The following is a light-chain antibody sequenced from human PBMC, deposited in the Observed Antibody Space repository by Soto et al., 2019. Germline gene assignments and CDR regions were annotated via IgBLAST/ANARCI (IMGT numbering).Light chain of an antibody. V-gene: IGLV2-14*01. CDR1: SSDVGGYNY. CDR3: SSYTSSSTYV. J-gene: IGLJ1*01. CDR2: DVS. Sequence: QSVLTQPASVSGSPGQSITISCTGTSSDVGGYNYVSWYQQHPGKAPKLMIYDVSNRPSGVSNRFSGSKSGNTASLTISVLQAEDEADYYCSSYTSSSTYVCGTGTKVTVL.